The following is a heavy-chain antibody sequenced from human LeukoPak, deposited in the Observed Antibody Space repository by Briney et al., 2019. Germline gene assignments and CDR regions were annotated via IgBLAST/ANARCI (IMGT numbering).Heavy chain of an antibody. Sequence: PGGSLRLSCAASGFTFSTYAMSWVRQAPGKGLECVSTIGGTGGSTYYADSVKGRFTISRDNSKNTLYLQMNSLRAEDTAVYYCAKRVAVAGTITGPLDYWGQGTLVTVSS. CDR2: IGGTGGST. J-gene: IGHJ4*02. D-gene: IGHD6-19*01. CDR1: GFTFSTYA. CDR3: AKRVAVAGTITGPLDY. V-gene: IGHV3-23*01.